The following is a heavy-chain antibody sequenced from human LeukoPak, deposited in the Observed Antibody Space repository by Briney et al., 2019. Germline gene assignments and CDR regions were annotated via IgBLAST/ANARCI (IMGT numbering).Heavy chain of an antibody. CDR1: GYTFTGYY. D-gene: IGHD3-3*01. Sequence: GASVKVSCKASGYTFTGYYMHWVRQAPGQGLEWMGRINPNSGGTNYAQKFQGRVTMTRDTSISTAYMELSRLRSDDTAVYYCARDATIFGVVTNWFDPWGQGTLVTVSS. CDR3: ARDATIFGVVTNWFDP. V-gene: IGHV1-2*06. J-gene: IGHJ5*02. CDR2: INPNSGGT.